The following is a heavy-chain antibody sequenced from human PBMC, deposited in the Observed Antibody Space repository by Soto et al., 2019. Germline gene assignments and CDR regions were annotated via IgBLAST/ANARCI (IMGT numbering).Heavy chain of an antibody. D-gene: IGHD2-15*01. CDR1: EFTFNNFW. CDR3: AKGGPYYYYGMDV. V-gene: IGHV3-7*03. CDR2: INQDGSEK. J-gene: IGHJ6*02. Sequence: GGSLRLSCAASEFTFNNFWMTWVRQAPGKGLECVANINQDGSEKYYVNSVKGRFTISRDNAKNSLYLQMNSLRAEDTAIYYCAKGGPYYYYGMDVWGQGTTVTVSS.